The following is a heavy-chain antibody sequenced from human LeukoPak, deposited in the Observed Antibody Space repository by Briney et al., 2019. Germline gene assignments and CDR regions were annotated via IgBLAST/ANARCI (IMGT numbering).Heavy chain of an antibody. D-gene: IGHD3-10*01. V-gene: IGHV3-21*01. Sequence: PGGSLRLSCAASGFTFSSYSMDWVRQAPGKGREWVSSISSSSSYIYYADSVKGRFTISTDNAKNSLYLQMNSLRAEDTAVYYCARLPPPPRGSGSYLDDYWGQGTLVTVSS. CDR2: ISSSSSYI. CDR3: ARLPPPPRGSGSYLDDY. CDR1: GFTFSSYS. J-gene: IGHJ4*02.